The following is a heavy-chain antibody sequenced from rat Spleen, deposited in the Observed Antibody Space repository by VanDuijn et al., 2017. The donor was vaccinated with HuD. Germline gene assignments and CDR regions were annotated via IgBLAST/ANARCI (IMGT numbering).Heavy chain of an antibody. J-gene: IGHJ2*01. CDR1: GFTFNKYW. Sequence: EVQLVESGGGLVQPGRSLKLSCVASGFTFNKYWMNWIRQAPGKGLEWVASITNSGGNIYYPDSVKGRFTVSRDNAKSTLYLQMDSLRSEDTATYYCAREEFGVRYWGQGVMVTVSS. CDR2: ITNSGGNI. V-gene: IGHV5-31*01. CDR3: AREEFGVRY. D-gene: IGHD4-4*01.